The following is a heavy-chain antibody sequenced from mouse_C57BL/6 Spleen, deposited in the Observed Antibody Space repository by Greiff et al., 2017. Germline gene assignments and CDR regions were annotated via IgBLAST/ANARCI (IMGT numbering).Heavy chain of an antibody. Sequence: QVQLQQPGAELVKPGASVKVSCKASGYTFTSYWMHWVKQRPGQGLEWIGRIHPSDSDTNYNQKFKGKATLTVDKSSSTAYMQLSSLTSEDSAVYYCAMTVSYLSWFAYWGQGTLVTVSA. D-gene: IGHD5-5*01. CDR3: AMTVSYLSWFAY. CDR1: GYTFTSYW. CDR2: IHPSDSDT. V-gene: IGHV1-74*01. J-gene: IGHJ3*01.